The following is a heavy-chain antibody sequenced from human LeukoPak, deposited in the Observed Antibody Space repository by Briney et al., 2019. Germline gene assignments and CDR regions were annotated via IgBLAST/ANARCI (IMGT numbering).Heavy chain of an antibody. V-gene: IGHV3-23*01. CDR3: AKRGNPAVGHHYLDV. CDR2: ISGSGGST. J-gene: IGHJ6*03. D-gene: IGHD2-2*01. Sequence: PGGSLRLSCAASGFTFSSYAMSWVCQAPGKGLEWVSAISGSGGSTYYADSVKGRFTISRDNSKNTLYLQMNSLSAEDTAVYYCAKRGNPAVGHHYLDVWGKGTTVSVSS. CDR1: GFTFSSYA.